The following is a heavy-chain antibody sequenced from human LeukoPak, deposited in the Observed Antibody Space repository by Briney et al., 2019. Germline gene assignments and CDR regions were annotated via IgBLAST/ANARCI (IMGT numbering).Heavy chain of an antibody. CDR3: AKDILKDYDSSGGGWFDP. D-gene: IGHD3-22*01. CDR1: GFTFSDYY. Sequence: GRSLRLSCAASGFTFSDYYMSWIRQAPGKGLEWVSYISSSGSTIYYADSVKGRFTISRDNAKNSLYLQMNSLRAEDTALYYCAKDILKDYDSSGGGWFDPWGQGTLVTVSS. J-gene: IGHJ5*02. CDR2: ISSSGSTI. V-gene: IGHV3-11*01.